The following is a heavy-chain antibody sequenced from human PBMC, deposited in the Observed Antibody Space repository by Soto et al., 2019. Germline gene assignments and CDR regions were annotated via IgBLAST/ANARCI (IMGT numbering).Heavy chain of an antibody. CDR3: EASGGY. Sequence: QVQVQESGPGLVKPSQTLSLTCTVSGASVSSSDYYWSWFRQPPGKGPEWIGYISYTGITSYNPSLKSRVTMSIDTSKNQFSLNLRSVTGADTAVYYCEASGGYWGQGTLVTVSS. CDR1: GASVSSSDYY. V-gene: IGHV4-30-4*01. J-gene: IGHJ4*02. CDR2: ISYTGIT.